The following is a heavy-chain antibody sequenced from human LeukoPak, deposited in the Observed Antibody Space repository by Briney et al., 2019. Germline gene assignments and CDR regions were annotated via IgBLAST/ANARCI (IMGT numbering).Heavy chain of an antibody. CDR2: ISTLSGTK. V-gene: IGHV3-48*02. Sequence: GGSLRLSCAASGFTFSSYSMHWVRQAPAKGLEWVSYISTLSGTKYYVDSVKGRFTISRDNAKNSLFLQMDSLRDEDTAVYYCARDLGRSGHYLGWSDPWGQGTLVTVSS. CDR3: ARDLGRSGHYLGWSDP. J-gene: IGHJ5*02. CDR1: GFTFSSYS. D-gene: IGHD3-22*01.